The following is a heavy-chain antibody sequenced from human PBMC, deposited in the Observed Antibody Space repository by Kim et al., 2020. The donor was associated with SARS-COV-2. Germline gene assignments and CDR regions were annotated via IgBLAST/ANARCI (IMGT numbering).Heavy chain of an antibody. Sequence: GGSLRLSCAASGFTFSSYAMTLVRQAPGKGLEWVSFISSTGSIIYYADSVEGRFTISRDNAKNSVSLQMNSLRDEDTAMYYCASRGYYIDFWGQGTLVTVSS. D-gene: IGHD6-13*01. CDR3: ASRGYYIDF. V-gene: IGHV3-48*02. J-gene: IGHJ4*02. CDR2: ISSTGSII. CDR1: GFTFSSYA.